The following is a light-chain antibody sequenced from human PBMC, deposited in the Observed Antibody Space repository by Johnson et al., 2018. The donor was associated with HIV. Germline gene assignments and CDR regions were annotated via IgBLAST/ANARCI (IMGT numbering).Light chain of an antibody. V-gene: IGLV1-51*01. CDR2: ENN. CDR3: GTWDSSLSAAV. CDR1: SSNIGKNY. Sequence: QPVLTQPPSVSAAPGQKVTISCSGSSSNIGKNYVSWYQQLPGTAPKLLIYENNKRPSGIPDRFSGSKSGTSATLGITGLPTGDEADYYCGTWDSSLSAAVFGTGTKVTVL. J-gene: IGLJ1*01.